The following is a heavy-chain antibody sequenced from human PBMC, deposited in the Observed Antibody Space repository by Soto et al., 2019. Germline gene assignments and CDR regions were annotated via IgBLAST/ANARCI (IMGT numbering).Heavy chain of an antibody. D-gene: IGHD2-8*02. V-gene: IGHV4-34*01. J-gene: IGHJ4*02. CDR1: GGSFSGYY. CDR3: ARDKITGLFDY. CDR2: INHSGST. Sequence: SETLSLTCAVYGGSFSGYYWTWIRQPPGTGLEWIGEINHSGSTNYTPSLKSRATISVDTSKNQFSLKLTSVTAADTAVYYCARDKITGLFDYWGQGTLVTVSS.